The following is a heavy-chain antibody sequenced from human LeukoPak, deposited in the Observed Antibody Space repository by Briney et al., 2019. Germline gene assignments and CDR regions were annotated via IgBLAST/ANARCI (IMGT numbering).Heavy chain of an antibody. V-gene: IGHV3-48*03. CDR1: GFTFSSYE. J-gene: IGHJ4*02. CDR2: ISSSGSTT. D-gene: IGHD3-22*01. CDR3: AKLTYYYDSSGYWVFDY. Sequence: GGPLRLSCASSGFTFSSYEMHWVRQATWKGLDWVSFISSSGSTTYYADSVKGRFTISRDNAKNSLYLQMNSLRAKDAAVYYCAKLTYYYDSSGYWVFDYWGQGTLVTVSS.